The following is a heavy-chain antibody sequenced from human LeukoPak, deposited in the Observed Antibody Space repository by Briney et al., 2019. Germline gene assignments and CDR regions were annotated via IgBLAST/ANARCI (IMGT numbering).Heavy chain of an antibody. CDR1: GGSISSYY. J-gene: IGHJ6*03. Sequence: SETLSLTCTVSGGSISSYYWSWIRQPPGKGLEWIGYIYYSGSTNYNPSLKSRVTISVDTSKNQFSLELSSVTAADTAVYYCARERYSSGMDVWGKGTTVTVSS. V-gene: IGHV4-59*01. D-gene: IGHD6-19*01. CDR2: IYYSGST. CDR3: ARERYSSGMDV.